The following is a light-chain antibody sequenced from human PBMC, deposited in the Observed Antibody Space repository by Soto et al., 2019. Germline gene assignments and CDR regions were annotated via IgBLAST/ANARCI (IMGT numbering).Light chain of an antibody. J-gene: IGKJ5*01. CDR2: GAS. CDR1: QSVSSSY. CDR3: QQYGSSPQT. Sequence: EIVLTQSPGTLSLSPGERATLSCRASQSVSSSYLAWYQQKPGQAPRLLIYGASSRATGIPDMFSGSGSGTDFTLTISRLEPEDFAVYYCQQYGSSPQTFGQVTRLEIK. V-gene: IGKV3-20*01.